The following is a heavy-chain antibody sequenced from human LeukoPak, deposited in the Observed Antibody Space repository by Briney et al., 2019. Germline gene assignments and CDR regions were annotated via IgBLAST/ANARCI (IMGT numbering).Heavy chain of an antibody. CDR3: AGADGSWSYGQ. Sequence: SQALSLTCGISGDTVSSNSAAWSWIRQSPSRGLEWLGRPLGRSKWHFEYAASVKSRLTINADPSSNQFSLHFNSLTPDDSAVYYCAGADGSWSYGQWGQGTLVTVSS. J-gene: IGHJ4*02. CDR1: GDTVSSNSAA. D-gene: IGHD3-10*01. CDR2: PLGRSKWHF. V-gene: IGHV6-1*01.